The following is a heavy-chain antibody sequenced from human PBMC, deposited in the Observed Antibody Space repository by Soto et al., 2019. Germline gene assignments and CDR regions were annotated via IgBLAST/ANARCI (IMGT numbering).Heavy chain of an antibody. CDR1: GGSFSGYY. CDR3: AGTNRAAAGTGYYYGMDV. Sequence: SETLSLTCAVYGGSFSGYYWSWIRQPPGKGLEWIGEINHSGSTNYNPSLKSRVTISVDTSKNQFSLKLSSVTAADTAVYYCAGTNRAAAGTGYYYGMDVWGQGTTVTVSS. V-gene: IGHV4-34*01. CDR2: INHSGST. D-gene: IGHD6-13*01. J-gene: IGHJ6*02.